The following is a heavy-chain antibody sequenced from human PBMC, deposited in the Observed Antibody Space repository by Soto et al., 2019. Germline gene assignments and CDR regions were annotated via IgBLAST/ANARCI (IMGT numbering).Heavy chain of an antibody. V-gene: IGHV4-59*01. CDR1: GSSISSYY. Sequence: PSETLSLTCTVSGSSISSYYWSWIRQPPGKGLEWIGYVYYSGSTNYNPSLKSRVTISVDTSKNQFSLKLSSVTAADTAVYYCARDAFSSSHFDYWGQGIPVTVSS. CDR3: ARDAFSSSHFDY. J-gene: IGHJ4*02. CDR2: VYYSGST. D-gene: IGHD2-2*01.